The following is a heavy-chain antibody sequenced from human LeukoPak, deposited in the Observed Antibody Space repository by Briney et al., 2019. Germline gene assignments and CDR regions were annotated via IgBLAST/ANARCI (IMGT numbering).Heavy chain of an antibody. D-gene: IGHD3-16*02. CDR2: IYYSGST. CDR3: ARGGDGGVIVRGFDY. J-gene: IGHJ4*02. V-gene: IGHV4-59*01. Sequence: SETLSLTCTVSGGSISSYYWSWIRQPPGKGLEWIGYIYYSGSTNYNPSLKSRVTVSVDTSKNQFSLKLSSVTAADTAVYYCARGGDGGVIVRGFDYWGQGTLVTVSS. CDR1: GGSISSYY.